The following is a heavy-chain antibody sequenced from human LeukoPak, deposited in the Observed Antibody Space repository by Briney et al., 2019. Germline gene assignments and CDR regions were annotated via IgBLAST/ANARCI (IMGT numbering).Heavy chain of an antibody. CDR1: GFTFSNYA. D-gene: IGHD3-22*01. CDR3: AKGGDSSGYYP. CDR2: ISDSGSST. J-gene: IGHJ5*02. V-gene: IGHV3-23*01. Sequence: GGSPRLSCAASGFTFSNYAMSWVRQAPGKGLEWVSTISDSGSSTYYADAVRGRFTISRVNSKNRLYLQMNSLRAEDTAVYFCAKGGDSSGYYPWGQGTLVTVS.